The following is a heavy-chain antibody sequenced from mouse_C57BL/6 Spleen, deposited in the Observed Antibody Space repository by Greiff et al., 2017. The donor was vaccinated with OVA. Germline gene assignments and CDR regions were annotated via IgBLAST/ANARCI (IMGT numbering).Heavy chain of an antibody. D-gene: IGHD1-1*01. CDR2: IYPGDGDT. V-gene: IGHV1-82*01. Sequence: VQLQESGPELVKPGASVKISCKASGYAFSSSWMNWVKQRPGKGLEWIGRIYPGDGDTNYNGKFKGQATLTADKSSSTAYMQLSSLTSEDSAVYFCARGTTVAAMDYWGQGTSVTVSS. J-gene: IGHJ4*01. CDR3: ARGTTVAAMDY. CDR1: GYAFSSSW.